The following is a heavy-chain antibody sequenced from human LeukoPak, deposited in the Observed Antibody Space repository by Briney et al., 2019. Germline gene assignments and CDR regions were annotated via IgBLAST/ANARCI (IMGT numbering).Heavy chain of an antibody. V-gene: IGHV3-30-3*01. D-gene: IGHD2-21*01. Sequence: GGSLRLSCAASGFTFSTYAMHWVRQAPGKGLEWVAVISYDGSNKYYADSVKGRFSISRDNSKNTLYLQMDSLRGEDTAVYYCAKDFRIGYSAHFDYWGQGALVTVSS. J-gene: IGHJ4*02. CDR2: ISYDGSNK. CDR3: AKDFRIGYSAHFDY. CDR1: GFTFSTYA.